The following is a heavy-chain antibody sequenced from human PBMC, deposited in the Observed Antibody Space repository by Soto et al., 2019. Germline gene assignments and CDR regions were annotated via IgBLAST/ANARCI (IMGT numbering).Heavy chain of an antibody. Sequence: GASVKVSCKVSGYSLSDLSIHWVRQAPGKGLEWMGGLDAEDGETIYAQKLQGRGTMTEAKSTDTAYMELSSLTSEDTAMYYCATLPRTIERTPAAIWSFDSWGQGTLVTVSS. CDR3: ATLPRTIERTPAAIWSFDS. D-gene: IGHD2-2*01. CDR2: LDAEDGET. V-gene: IGHV1-24*01. J-gene: IGHJ4*02. CDR1: GYSLSDLS.